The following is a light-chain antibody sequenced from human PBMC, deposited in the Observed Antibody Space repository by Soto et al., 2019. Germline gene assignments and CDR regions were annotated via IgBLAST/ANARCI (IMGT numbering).Light chain of an antibody. J-gene: IGKJ1*01. CDR2: DAS. CDR3: QVRDVWPS. V-gene: IGKV3-11*01. CDR1: QSVSTS. Sequence: IVLTQSPATLSLSPGERAALSCRASQSVSTSLAWYQHKPGQAPRLFIYDASKRAPGIPARFSGSGSGTDFTLIISSLEPEDFAVYYCQVRDVWPSFGQGTKV.